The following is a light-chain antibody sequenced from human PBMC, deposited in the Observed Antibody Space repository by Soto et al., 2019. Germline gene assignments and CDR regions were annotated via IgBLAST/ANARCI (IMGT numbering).Light chain of an antibody. J-gene: IGKJ1*01. CDR2: GAS. CDR1: QSINAH. Sequence: EVVMTQSPATLSVSPGERVTLSCRASQSINAHLAWYQQKPGQAPRLLIHGASTRATGIPARFSGSGFGTEFILTISSLQSEDVAVYYCQQYNTWLWTFGQGTKVEIQ. V-gene: IGKV3-15*01. CDR3: QQYNTWLWT.